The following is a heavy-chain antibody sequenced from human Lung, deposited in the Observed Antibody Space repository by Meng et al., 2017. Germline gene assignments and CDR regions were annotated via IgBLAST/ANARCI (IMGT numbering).Heavy chain of an antibody. Sequence: VFPPAATPLPSTATCAFCFVNAAVDWLSRAPGRGVKGVVVIWYYGNNKCYADAVKGRFTITMDNSKNALYVEMNSMAAEDTATYYCARGKLGWWNYFWNFDYWGQGTLVTVSS. CDR1: AFCFVNAA. J-gene: IGHJ4*02. CDR2: IWYYGNNK. D-gene: IGHD1-7*01. CDR3: ARGKLGWWNYFWNFDY. V-gene: IGHV3-33*03.